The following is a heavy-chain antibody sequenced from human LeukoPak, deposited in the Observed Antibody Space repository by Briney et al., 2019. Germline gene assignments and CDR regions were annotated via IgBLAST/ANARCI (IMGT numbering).Heavy chain of an antibody. CDR2: INPNSGGT. V-gene: IGHV1-2*02. Sequence: ASVKVSCKASGYTFTGYYMHWVRQAPGQGLEWMGWINPNSGGTNYAQKFQGRVTMTRDTSISTAYMELSRLRSDDTAVYYCARVSGYARFSQNMDVWGKGTTVTVSS. CDR1: GYTFTGYY. D-gene: IGHD1-1*01. J-gene: IGHJ6*03. CDR3: ARVSGYARFSQNMDV.